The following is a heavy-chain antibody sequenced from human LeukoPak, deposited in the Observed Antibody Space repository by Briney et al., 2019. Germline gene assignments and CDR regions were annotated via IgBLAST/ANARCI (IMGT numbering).Heavy chain of an antibody. CDR2: IYYSGST. D-gene: IGHD6-6*01. V-gene: IGHV4-59*01. CDR1: GGSISSYY. Sequence: SGTLSLTCTVSGGSISSYYWSWIRQPPGKGLEWIGYIYYSGSTNYNPSLKSRVTISVDTSKNQFSLKLSSVTAADTAVYYCARASRPTSSSSHYYGMDVWGQGTTVTVSS. CDR3: ARASRPTSSSSHYYGMDV. J-gene: IGHJ6*02.